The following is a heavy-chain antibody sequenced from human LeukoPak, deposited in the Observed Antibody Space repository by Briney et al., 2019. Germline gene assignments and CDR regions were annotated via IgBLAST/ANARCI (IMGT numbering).Heavy chain of an antibody. CDR3: ARVGSGGSCYSCHFDY. D-gene: IGHD2-15*01. CDR2: IIPIFGTA. CDR1: EGTFSSYA. Sequence: SVKVSCKASEGTFSSYAISWVRQAPGQGLEWMGGIIPIFGTANYAQKFQGRVTITADESTSTAYMELSSLRSEDTAVYYCARVGSGGSCYSCHFDYWGQGTLVTVSS. V-gene: IGHV1-69*01. J-gene: IGHJ4*02.